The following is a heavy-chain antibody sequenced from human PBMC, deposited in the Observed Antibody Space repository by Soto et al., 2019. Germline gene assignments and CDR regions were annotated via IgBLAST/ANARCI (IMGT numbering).Heavy chain of an antibody. CDR1: GYRFASYD. CDR3: ARSTVTTFLSLS. V-gene: IGHV1-8*01. Sequence: GASVKVCWEACGYRFASYDSKWVRQATGQGLEWMGWMNPNSGNTGYAQKFQGRVTMTRNTSISTAYMELSSLRSEDTAVYYCARSTVTTFLSLSRGQGTLVPVSP. D-gene: IGHD4-17*01. J-gene: IGHJ4*02. CDR2: MNPNSGNT.